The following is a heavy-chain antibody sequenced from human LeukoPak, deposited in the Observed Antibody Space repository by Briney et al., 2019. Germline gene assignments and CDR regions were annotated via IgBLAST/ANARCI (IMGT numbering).Heavy chain of an antibody. CDR1: GFTFSSYE. V-gene: IGHV3-48*03. J-gene: IGHJ3*02. Sequence: GGSLTLSCAASGFTFSSYEMNCVRQAPGKGRECVSYISSSGSTKRYADSVKGRFTISRDNAKNSLYLQMNSLRVEDTAVYYCARENTEDAFDIWGQGTMVTVSS. CDR3: ARENTEDAFDI. CDR2: ISSSGSTK. D-gene: IGHD1/OR15-1a*01.